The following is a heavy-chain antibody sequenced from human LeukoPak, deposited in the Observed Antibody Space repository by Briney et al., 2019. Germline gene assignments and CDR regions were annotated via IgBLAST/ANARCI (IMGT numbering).Heavy chain of an antibody. V-gene: IGHV3-23*01. CDR2: ISGSGGST. D-gene: IGHD3-22*01. J-gene: IGHJ4*02. CDR1: GFTFSSYA. Sequence: GGSLRLSCAASGFTFSSYAMSWVRQAPGKGLEWVSAISGSGGSTYYADSVKGRFTISRDNSKNTLNLQMNSLRAEDTAVYYCAKAVTRENSGYYLLFDYWGQGTLVTVSS. CDR3: AKAVTRENSGYYLLFDY.